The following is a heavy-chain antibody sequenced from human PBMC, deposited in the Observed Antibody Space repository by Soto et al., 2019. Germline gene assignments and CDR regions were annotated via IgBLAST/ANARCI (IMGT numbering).Heavy chain of an antibody. CDR3: ARAKDIKDCRGGSCYPHVLVSAPYNWFDP. Sequence: SETLSLTCTVSGGSISSGGYYWSWIRQHPGKGLEWIGYIYYSGSTYYNPSLKSRVTISVETSKKQFSLKLSSVTAADTAVYYCARAKDIKDCRGGSCYPHVLVSAPYNWFDPWGQGTLVTVS. V-gene: IGHV4-31*03. CDR2: IYYSGST. D-gene: IGHD2-15*01. CDR1: GGSISSGGYY. J-gene: IGHJ5*02.